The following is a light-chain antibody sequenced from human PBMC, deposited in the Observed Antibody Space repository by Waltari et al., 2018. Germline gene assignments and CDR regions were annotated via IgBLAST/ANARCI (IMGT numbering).Light chain of an antibody. CDR3: SSYTSSSTWV. CDR1: NSAAEISGM. J-gene: IGLJ3*02. V-gene: IGLV2-18*02. Sequence: QSALTQPPPVSGSPGPSVITSCPGPNSAAEISGMLAWYQQSPGTAPRLMIYEVSNRPSGVPDRFAGSKSGNTASLTISGLQAEDEGDYYCSSYTSSSTWVFGGGTKVTVL. CDR2: EVS.